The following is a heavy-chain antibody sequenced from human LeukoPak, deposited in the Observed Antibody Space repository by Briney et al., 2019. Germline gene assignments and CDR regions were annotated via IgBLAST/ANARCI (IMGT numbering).Heavy chain of an antibody. CDR2: IYHSGNT. V-gene: IGHV4-59*01. J-gene: IGHJ4*02. D-gene: IGHD6-19*01. Sequence: SETLSLTCTVSGGSISSYYWSWIRQPPGKGLEWIGYIYHSGNTNYNPSLKSRGTISVDTSKNQFSLKLSSVTAADTAVYYCARGGPNSSGWRIDYWGQGTLVTVSS. CDR1: GGSISSYY. CDR3: ARGGPNSSGWRIDY.